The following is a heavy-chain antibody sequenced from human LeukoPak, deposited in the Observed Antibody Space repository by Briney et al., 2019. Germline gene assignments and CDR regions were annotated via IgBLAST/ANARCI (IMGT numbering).Heavy chain of an antibody. CDR3: ARERYYGSGSYYRKPYGMDV. D-gene: IGHD3-10*01. Sequence: PSETLSLTYALYCGSFSGYYCSSTRQPPGNGLEWNGEITQSGSTNYNPSLKSRVTISVDTSKNQFSLKLSSVTAADTAVYYCARERYYGSGSYYRKPYGMDVWGKGTTVTVSS. V-gene: IGHV4-34*01. CDR1: CGSFSGYY. CDR2: ITQSGST. J-gene: IGHJ6*04.